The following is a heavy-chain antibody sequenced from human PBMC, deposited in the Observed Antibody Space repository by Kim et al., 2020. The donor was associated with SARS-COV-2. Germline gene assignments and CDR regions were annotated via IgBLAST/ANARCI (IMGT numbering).Heavy chain of an antibody. CDR1: GGTFSSYA. J-gene: IGHJ4*02. V-gene: IGHV1-69*13. CDR3: ARDLSRHYCSSTSCYSAPVPYYFDY. D-gene: IGHD2-2*01. CDR2: IIPIFGTA. Sequence: SVKVSCKASGGTFSSYAISWVRQAPGQGLEWMGGIIPIFGTANYAQKFQGRVTITADESTSTAYMELSSLRSEDTAVYYCARDLSRHYCSSTSCYSAPVPYYFDYWGQGTLVTVSS.